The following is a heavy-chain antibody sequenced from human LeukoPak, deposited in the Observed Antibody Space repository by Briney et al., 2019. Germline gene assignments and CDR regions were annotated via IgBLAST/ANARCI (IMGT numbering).Heavy chain of an antibody. V-gene: IGHV3-7*01. CDR1: GFIFSRHW. D-gene: IGHD4-17*01. J-gene: IGHJ4*02. CDR2: IKQGGNEK. CDR3: ARGPTYGDRMDYFDS. Sequence: PGGSLRLSCTTSGFIFSRHWMSWVRQVPGRGLEWVAHIKQGGNEKHYVDSVEGRFTLSRDDSKNSLSLQMNSLRVDDSAVYYCARGPTYGDRMDYFDSWGQGILVTVS.